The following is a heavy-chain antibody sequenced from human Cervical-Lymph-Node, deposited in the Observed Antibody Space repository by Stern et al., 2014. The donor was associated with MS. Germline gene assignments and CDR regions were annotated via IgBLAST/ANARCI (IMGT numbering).Heavy chain of an antibody. Sequence: VQLEDSGGGLVKPGGSLRLSCAASGFTFSSYSTDWVRQAAGKGLEWVSSISSSSSYIYYADSVKGRFTISRDNAKNSLYLQMNSLRAEDTAVYYCARDGSYGDYDFGMDVWGLGTTVTVSS. J-gene: IGHJ6*02. V-gene: IGHV3-21*01. CDR1: GFTFSSYS. CDR2: ISSSSSYI. D-gene: IGHD4-17*01. CDR3: ARDGSYGDYDFGMDV.